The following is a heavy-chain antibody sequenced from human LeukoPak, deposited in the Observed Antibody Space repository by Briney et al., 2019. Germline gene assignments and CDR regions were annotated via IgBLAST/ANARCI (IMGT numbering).Heavy chain of an antibody. J-gene: IGHJ5*02. CDR1: GYTFTSYG. CDR2: ISAYNGNT. Sequence: GASVKVSCKASGYTFTSYGISWVRQAPGQGLEWMGWISAYNGNTNYAQKLQGRVTMTTDTSTSTAYMELRSLRSDDTAVYYCARDGSIAARRGWFDPWGQGTLVTVSS. D-gene: IGHD6-6*01. V-gene: IGHV1-18*01. CDR3: ARDGSIAARRGWFDP.